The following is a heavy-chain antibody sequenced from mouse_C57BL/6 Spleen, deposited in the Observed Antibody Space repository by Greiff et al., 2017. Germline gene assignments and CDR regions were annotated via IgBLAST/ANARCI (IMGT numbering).Heavy chain of an antibody. J-gene: IGHJ3*01. CDR3: ARYGSYYGSSYGFAY. V-gene: IGHV1-50*01. CDR1: GYTFTSYW. D-gene: IGHD1-1*01. CDR2: IDPSDSYT. Sequence: QVQLQQPGAELVKPGASVKLSCKASGYTFTSYWMQWVKQRPGQGLEWIGEIDPSDSYTNYNQKFKGKATLTVDTSSSTAYMQLRSLTSEDSAVYYCARYGSYYGSSYGFAYWGQGTLVTVSA.